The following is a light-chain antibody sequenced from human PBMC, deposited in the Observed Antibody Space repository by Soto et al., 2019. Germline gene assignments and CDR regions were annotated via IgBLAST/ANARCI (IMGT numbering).Light chain of an antibody. J-gene: IGKJ1*01. CDR2: GAS. CDR1: QSFSNNY. CDR3: QQYNDWPLT. V-gene: IGKV3-20*01. Sequence: EIVLTQSPGTLSLSPWERATLSCRASQSFSNNYLAWYQQKPGQAPRLLIYGASSRATGIPDRFSGTGSGTEFTLTISSLQSEDFALYYCQQYNDWPLTFGQGTKVDIK.